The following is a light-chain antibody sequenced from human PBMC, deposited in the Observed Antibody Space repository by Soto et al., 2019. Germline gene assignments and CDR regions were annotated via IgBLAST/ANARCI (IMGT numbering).Light chain of an antibody. CDR3: QQRSNWPPLT. V-gene: IGKV3D-20*02. CDR1: QSVSSSY. Sequence: EIVLTQSPGTLSLSPGERATLYCRASQSVSSSYLAWYQQKPGQAPKVLIYGASSRATGIPDRFSGSGSGTDFTLTISSLEPEDFAVYYCQQRSNWPPLTFGQGTRLQ. CDR2: GAS. J-gene: IGKJ5*01.